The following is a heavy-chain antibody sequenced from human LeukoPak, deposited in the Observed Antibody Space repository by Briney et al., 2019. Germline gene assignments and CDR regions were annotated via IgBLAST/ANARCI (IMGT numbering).Heavy chain of an antibody. D-gene: IGHD1-26*01. CDR3: AKDRGYSGSYSDAFDI. V-gene: IGHV3-23*01. Sequence: PGGSLRLSCAASGFTFRSHAMSWVRQAPAKGLEWVSAISGSGGNTYYADSVKDRCTISRDNSKSTLYLQMNSLRAEDTAVYYCAKDRGYSGSYSDAFDIWGQGTMVTVSS. J-gene: IGHJ3*02. CDR2: ISGSGGNT. CDR1: GFTFRSHA.